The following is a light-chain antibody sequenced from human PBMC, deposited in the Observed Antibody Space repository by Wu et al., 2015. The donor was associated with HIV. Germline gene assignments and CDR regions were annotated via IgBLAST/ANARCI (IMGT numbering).Light chain of an antibody. CDR1: ESLSSR. CDR3: QQYVSYSAWT. J-gene: IGKJ1*01. V-gene: IGKV1-5*03. CDR2: WAS. Sequence: DIQMTQPPSTLSASVGDRVTITCRASESLSSRLAWYQQKPGKAPQLLIYWASTLETGAPSRFSGSGSGTEFTLAITSLQPDDFATYYCQQYVSYSAWTFGLGTKVEIK.